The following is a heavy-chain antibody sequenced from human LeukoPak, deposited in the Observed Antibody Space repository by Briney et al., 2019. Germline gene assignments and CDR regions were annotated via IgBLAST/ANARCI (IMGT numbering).Heavy chain of an antibody. CDR3: ARGSRDSGWDFDY. V-gene: IGHV4-39*01. J-gene: IGHJ4*02. Sequence: SETLSLTCTVSGGSISSSSYYWGWIRQPPGKGLEWIGNIYYSGSTYYNPSLKSRVTISVDTSKSQFSLRLSSVTAADTAVYYCARGSRDSGWDFDYWGQGTLVTVSS. CDR2: IYYSGST. CDR1: GGSISSSSYY. D-gene: IGHD6-19*01.